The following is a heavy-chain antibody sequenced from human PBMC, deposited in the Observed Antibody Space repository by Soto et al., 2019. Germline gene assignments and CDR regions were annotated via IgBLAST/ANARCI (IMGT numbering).Heavy chain of an antibody. D-gene: IGHD1-20*01. J-gene: IGHJ4*02. CDR1: GFTFSSYA. V-gene: IGHV3-23*01. CDR2: ISGSGVST. CDR3: AKFERIIRQEFDY. Sequence: GGSLRLSCAASGFTFSSYAMSWVRQAPGKGLEWVSAISGSGVSTYYADSVKGRFTISRDNSKNTLYLQMNSLRAEDTAVYYCAKFERIIRQEFDYWGEGTMVTLYS.